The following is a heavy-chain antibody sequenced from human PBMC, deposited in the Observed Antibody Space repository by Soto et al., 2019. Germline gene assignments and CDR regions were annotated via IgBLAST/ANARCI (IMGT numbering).Heavy chain of an antibody. Sequence: KLVESGAGVVQPGRSLRLSCAASGFVFSDYGMHWVRKAPGKGLEWVALITNDGNNEFYRESVKGRFSISRGRSTNTVDLLMNSLRPEDTGVYYCAKEGPGGGRHFYYGMAVWGQGTTVTVSS. D-gene: IGHD1-26*01. V-gene: IGHV3-30*18. J-gene: IGHJ6*02. CDR3: AKEGPGGGRHFYYGMAV. CDR1: GFVFSDYG. CDR2: ITNDGNNE.